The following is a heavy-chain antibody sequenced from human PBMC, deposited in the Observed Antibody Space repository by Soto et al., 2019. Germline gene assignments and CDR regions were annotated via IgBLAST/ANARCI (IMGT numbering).Heavy chain of an antibody. J-gene: IGHJ4*02. Sequence: ASVKVSCKASGYTFTNYGVSWVRQAPGQGLEWMGWIGGYKGNTNYAQKLQGRVTLTTDTSTSTAYMELRSLRSDDTAVYYCAPHTLGTGMPSGYWGQGTLVTSPQ. CDR1: GYTFTNYG. V-gene: IGHV1-18*01. CDR2: IGGYKGNT. D-gene: IGHD5-18*01. CDR3: APHTLGTGMPSGY.